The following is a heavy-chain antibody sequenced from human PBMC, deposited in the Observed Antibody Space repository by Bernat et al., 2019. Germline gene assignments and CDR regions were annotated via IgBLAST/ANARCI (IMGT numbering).Heavy chain of an antibody. CDR1: GFTFSSYG. CDR2: ISYDGSNK. Sequence: QVQLVESGGGVVQPGRSLRLSCAASGFTFSSYGMHWVRQAPGKGLEWVAVISYDGSNKYYADSVKGRFTISRDNSKNTLYLQMNSLRAEDTAVYYTVRDAYNWNDGGYFDYWGQGTLVTVSS. J-gene: IGHJ4*02. D-gene: IGHD1-20*01. V-gene: IGHV3-30*03. CDR3: VRDAYNWNDGGYFDY.